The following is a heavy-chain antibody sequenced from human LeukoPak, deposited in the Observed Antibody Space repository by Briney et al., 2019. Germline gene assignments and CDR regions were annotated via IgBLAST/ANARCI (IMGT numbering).Heavy chain of an antibody. J-gene: IGHJ4*02. V-gene: IGHV3-23*01. CDR2: ISGSGDDT. CDR1: GFPFSSYA. Sequence: GGSLRLSCVVSGFPFSSYAMSWVRQAPGKGLEWVSGISGSGDDTYYAASVKGRFIVSRDTSKNTLYLQMNSLRAEDTAVYYCVRDLGPAWYWGQGTLVTVSS. CDR3: VRDLGPAWY.